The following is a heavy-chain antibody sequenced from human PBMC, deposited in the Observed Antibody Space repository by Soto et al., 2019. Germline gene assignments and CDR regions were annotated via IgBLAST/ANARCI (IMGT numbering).Heavy chain of an antibody. CDR3: AKDHYYGSGSYLSYYYYGMDV. V-gene: IGHV3-23*01. J-gene: IGHJ6*02. Sequence: EVQLLESGGGLVQPGGSLRLSCAASGFTFSSYAMSWVRQAPGKGLEWVSAISGSGGSTYYADSVKGRFTIPRDNSKNTLYLQMNSLRAEDTAVYYCAKDHYYGSGSYLSYYYYGMDVWGQGTTVTVSS. CDR2: ISGSGGST. D-gene: IGHD3-10*01. CDR1: GFTFSSYA.